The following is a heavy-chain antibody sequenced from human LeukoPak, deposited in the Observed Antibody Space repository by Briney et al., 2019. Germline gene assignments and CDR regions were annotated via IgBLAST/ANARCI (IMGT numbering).Heavy chain of an antibody. CDR1: GFTFSSYS. J-gene: IGHJ4*02. D-gene: IGHD3-10*01. CDR2: ISSSSSTI. CDR3: ARDYYGSGVDY. Sequence: SGRSLRLSCAASGFTFSSYSMNWVRQAPGKGLEWVSYISSSSSTIYYADSVKGRFTISRDNAKNSLYLQMNSLRAEDTAVYCCARDYYGSGVDYWGQGTLVTVSS. V-gene: IGHV3-48*01.